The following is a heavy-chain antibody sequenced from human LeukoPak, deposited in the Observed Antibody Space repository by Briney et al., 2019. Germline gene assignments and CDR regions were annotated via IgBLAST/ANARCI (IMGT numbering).Heavy chain of an antibody. D-gene: IGHD5-18*01. CDR2: IYFGGST. CDR1: GGSISSSDYY. J-gene: IGHJ5*02. V-gene: IGHV4-39*01. CDR3: ARLAAMVSGDWFDP. Sequence: PSETLSLTCTVPGGSISSSDYYWGWIRQPPGKGLEWIGSIYFGGSTYYNPSLKSRVTISVDTSKNQFSLKLSSVSAAGTAVYYCARLAAMVSGDWFDPWGQGTLVTVSS.